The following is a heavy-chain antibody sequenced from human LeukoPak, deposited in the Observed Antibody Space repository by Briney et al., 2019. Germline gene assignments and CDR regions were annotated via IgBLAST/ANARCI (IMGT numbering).Heavy chain of an antibody. CDR2: IKADGSEK. J-gene: IGHJ6*03. V-gene: IGHV3-7*01. Sequence: GGSLRLSYAASRFSLSNYWMTWVRQAPGKGLEWVATIKADGSEKYYVGSVKGRFTVSRDNAKNSLFLQMNSLRAEDTSVYYCARVGLRGISYHMDVWGNGTTVTVSS. CDR1: RFSLSNYW. CDR3: ARVGLRGISYHMDV. D-gene: IGHD5-12*01.